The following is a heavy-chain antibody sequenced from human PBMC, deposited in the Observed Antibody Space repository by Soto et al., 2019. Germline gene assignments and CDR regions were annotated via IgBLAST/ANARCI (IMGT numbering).Heavy chain of an antibody. D-gene: IGHD6-6*01. CDR1: GGTFSSYA. V-gene: IGHV1-69*13. CDR3: ARDEYHYYYYGMDV. CDR2: IIPIFGTA. J-gene: IGHJ6*02. Sequence: GASVKVSCKASGGTFSSYAISWVRQAPGQGLEWMGGIIPIFGTANYAQKFQGRVTITADESTSTAYMELSSLRSEDTAVYYCARDEYHYYYYGMDVWGQGTTVTVSS.